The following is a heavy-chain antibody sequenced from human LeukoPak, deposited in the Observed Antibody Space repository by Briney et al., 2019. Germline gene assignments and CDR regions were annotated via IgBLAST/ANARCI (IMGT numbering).Heavy chain of an antibody. CDR3: ARHTAPTDHFDY. CDR1: GGSFSGYY. V-gene: IGHV4-39*01. J-gene: IGHJ4*02. Sequence: PSETLSLTCAVYGGSFSGYYWGWIRQPPGKGLDWIGSIYYSGSTYYNPSLKSRVTISVDTSKNQFSLKLSSVTAADTAVYYCARHTAPTDHFDYWGQGTLVTVSS. D-gene: IGHD5-18*01. CDR2: IYYSGST.